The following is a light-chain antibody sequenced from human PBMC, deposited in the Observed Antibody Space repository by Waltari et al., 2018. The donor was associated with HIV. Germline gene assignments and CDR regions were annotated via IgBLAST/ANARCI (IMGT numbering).Light chain of an antibody. J-gene: IGLJ3*02. CDR1: NIERKS. V-gene: IGLV3-21*04. CDR2: YDT. CDR3: QVWDSTSDHVV. Sequence: SSALTQPPSVSVAPGKTARLTCGGENIERKSVHWYQQKPGQAPLLVIYYDTDRPSGIPERFSGSNSGDTATLTISRVGDGDEADYFCQVWDSTSDHVVFGGGTKLTVL.